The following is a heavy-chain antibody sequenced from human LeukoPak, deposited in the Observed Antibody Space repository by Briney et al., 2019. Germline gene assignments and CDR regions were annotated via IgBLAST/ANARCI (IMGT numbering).Heavy chain of an antibody. Sequence: SETLSLTCTVSGGSISSDYWSWIRQPAGKGLEWIGRIYGSGSTIYNASLKSRVTMSADTSKNQFSLKLSSVTAADTAVYYCAREGGSSWYWHYYYMDVWGKGTTVTVSS. J-gene: IGHJ6*03. CDR1: GGSISSDY. CDR3: AREGGSSWYWHYYYMDV. D-gene: IGHD6-13*01. CDR2: IYGSGST. V-gene: IGHV4-4*07.